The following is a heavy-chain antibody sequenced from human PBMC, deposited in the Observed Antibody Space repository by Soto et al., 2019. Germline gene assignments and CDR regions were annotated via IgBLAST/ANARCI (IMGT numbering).Heavy chain of an antibody. J-gene: IGHJ4*02. Sequence: QIQLVESGGGVVQPGRSLRLSCIASGFTFSSYGIHWVRQAPGKGLEWVSVIWYDGTNKYYADSVKGRFTVSRDDSTNTLYLQMNSLRAEDTAVYYCARDRQLRFNYFDSWGQGTLVTVSS. D-gene: IGHD1-1*01. CDR3: ARDRQLRFNYFDS. V-gene: IGHV3-33*01. CDR2: IWYDGTNK. CDR1: GFTFSSYG.